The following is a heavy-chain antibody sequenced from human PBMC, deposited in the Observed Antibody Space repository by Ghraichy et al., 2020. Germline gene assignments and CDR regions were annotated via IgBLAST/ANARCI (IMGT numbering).Heavy chain of an antibody. J-gene: IGHJ5*02. CDR1: GGSFSDQY. V-gene: IGHV4-34*01. CDR2: INDSGST. D-gene: IGHD2-2*01. CDR3: ARGGLGYGSSTRCYPTNRIAVAGTFWFDP. Sequence: SETLSLTCAVYGGSFSDQYWNWIRQPPGKGLEWIGEINDSGSTNCNPSLKSRVTISLDTSKNQFSLKLSSVTAADTAVYYCARGGLGYGSSTRCYPTNRIAVAGTFWFDPWGQGTLVTVSS.